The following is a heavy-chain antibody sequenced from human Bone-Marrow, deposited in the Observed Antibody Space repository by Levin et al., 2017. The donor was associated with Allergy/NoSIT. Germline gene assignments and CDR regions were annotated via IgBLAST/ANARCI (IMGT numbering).Heavy chain of an antibody. V-gene: IGHV4-59*01. CDR2: IYSTASS. Sequence: LSLPFPFSGFSLPTSFWSWIRQPPGKGLEWIGYIYSTASSSYNPSLKNRVTMSLETSKNQVSLKLRSVTAADTAVYYCARAGDWESSVWYGTKDYAMEFWGQGTTVTVSS. J-gene: IGHJ6*02. D-gene: IGHD6-19*01. CDR1: GFSLPTSF. CDR3: ARAGDWESSVWYGTKDYAMEF.